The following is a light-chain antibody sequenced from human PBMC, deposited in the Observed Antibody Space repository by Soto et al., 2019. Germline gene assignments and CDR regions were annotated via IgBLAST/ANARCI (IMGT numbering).Light chain of an antibody. CDR2: GAS. CDR3: QQDGSSLPLA. Sequence: EMVLTRSPGTPSFSPGERATVSCRASQSVSSSYLARYQQKPGQAPSLLSYGASSSSTGIPDRLSGSGSGTDFTLTISRLEAEDVAVYYGQQDGSSLPLAFGGGTKVDSK. CDR1: QSVSSSY. J-gene: IGKJ4*01. V-gene: IGKV3-20*01.